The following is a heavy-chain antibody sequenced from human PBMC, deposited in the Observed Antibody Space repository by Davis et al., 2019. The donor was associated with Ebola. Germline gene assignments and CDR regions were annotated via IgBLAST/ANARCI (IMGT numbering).Heavy chain of an antibody. CDR2: INHSGST. J-gene: IGHJ4*02. D-gene: IGHD1-26*01. CDR1: GGSFSGYY. Sequence: MPSETLSLTCAVYGGSFSGYYWSWIRQPPGKGLERIGEINHSGSTNYNPSLKSRVTISVDTSKNQFSLKLSSVTAADTAVYYCARHVFRGSPSDYWGQGTLVTVSS. CDR3: ARHVFRGSPSDY. V-gene: IGHV4-34*01.